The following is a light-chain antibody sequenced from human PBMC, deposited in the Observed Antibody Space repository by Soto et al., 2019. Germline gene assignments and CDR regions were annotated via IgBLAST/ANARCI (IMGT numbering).Light chain of an antibody. V-gene: IGLV2-14*01. CDR3: SSYTGSSTPYV. CDR2: EVS. CDR1: SSDVGGYNY. Sequence: QSALTQPASVSGSPGQSITISCTGTSSDVGGYNYVSWYQQHPGKAPKLMIYEVSNRPSGVSNRFSGSKSGNTASLTISGLQAEDEADCYCSSYTGSSTPYVFGTGTKLTVL. J-gene: IGLJ1*01.